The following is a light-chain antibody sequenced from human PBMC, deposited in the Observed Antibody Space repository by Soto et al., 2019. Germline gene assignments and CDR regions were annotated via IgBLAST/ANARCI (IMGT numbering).Light chain of an antibody. V-gene: IGKV1-39*01. CDR3: QQSYSTPFT. CDR2: AAP. Sequence: DIQMTQSPSSLSASVGDRVTITCRASQSISSYLNWYQQKPGKAPKLLIYAAPSLQSGVPSRFSGSGSGTDFTLTISTLQPEDFATYYCQQSYSTPFTFGPGTTVHIK. J-gene: IGKJ3*01. CDR1: QSISSY.